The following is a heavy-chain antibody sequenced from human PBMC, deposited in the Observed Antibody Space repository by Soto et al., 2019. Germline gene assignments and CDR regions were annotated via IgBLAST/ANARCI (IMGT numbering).Heavy chain of an antibody. Sequence: QVQLQQWGAGLLKPSETLSLTCAVYGGSFSGYYWSWICQPPGKGLEWIGEINHSGSTHYNPSLKSRVTIAVDTSKNQFSLKLSSVTAADTAVYYCASGRDLKGSWYFDLWGRGTLVTVSS. V-gene: IGHV4-34*01. CDR2: INHSGST. D-gene: IGHD6-19*01. CDR3: ASGRDLKGSWYFDL. J-gene: IGHJ2*01. CDR1: GGSFSGYY.